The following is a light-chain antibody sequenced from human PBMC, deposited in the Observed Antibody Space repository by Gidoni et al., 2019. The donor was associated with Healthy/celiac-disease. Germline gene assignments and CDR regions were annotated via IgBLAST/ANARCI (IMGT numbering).Light chain of an antibody. V-gene: IGKV3-20*01. CDR2: GAS. CDR3: QQYDSSPWT. Sequence: EIVLTQSPGTLSLSPGERTTLSCRASQSVSSSYLAWYQQKPGQAPRLLIYGASSRATGIPDRFSGSGSGTDFTLTISRLEPEDFAVYYCQQYDSSPWTFXXXTKVEIK. J-gene: IGKJ1*01. CDR1: QSVSSSY.